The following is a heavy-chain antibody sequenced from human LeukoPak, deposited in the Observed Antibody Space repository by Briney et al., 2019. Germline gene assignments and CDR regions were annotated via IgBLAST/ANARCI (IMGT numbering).Heavy chain of an antibody. CDR3: ARYYGSGSYFFWYYYYYMDV. Sequence: GGSLRLSCAASGFTFSNYRMHWVRQAPGQGLEWVAIISQDGSEKYYADSVRGRFTISRDNAKNSLYLQMNSLRAEDTAVYYCARYYGSGSYFFWYYYYYMDVWGKGTTVTFSS. CDR1: GFTFSNYR. V-gene: IGHV3-30*03. D-gene: IGHD3-10*01. J-gene: IGHJ6*03. CDR2: ISQDGSEK.